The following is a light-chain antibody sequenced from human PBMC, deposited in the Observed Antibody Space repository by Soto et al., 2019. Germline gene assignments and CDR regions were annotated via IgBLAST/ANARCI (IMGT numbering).Light chain of an antibody. CDR1: RSDIGSYNY. J-gene: IGLJ1*01. CDR2: GVS. CDR3: ISYTGSSTSYV. Sequence: QSALTQPPSVSGSPGQSITISCSGTRSDIGSYNYVAWYQQFPGKTPKILIYGVSNRPSGVSSRFSGSKSGNTASLTISGLQAEDEADYYCISYTGSSTSYVFGSGTKLTVL. V-gene: IGLV2-14*01.